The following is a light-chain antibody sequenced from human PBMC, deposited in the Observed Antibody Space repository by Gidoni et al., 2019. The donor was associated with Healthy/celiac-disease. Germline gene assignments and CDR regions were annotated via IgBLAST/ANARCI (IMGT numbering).Light chain of an antibody. J-gene: IGKJ5*01. V-gene: IGKV1-9*01. CDR2: AAS. Sequence: DIQLTQSPSFLSASVGDRVTIPCRASQGISSYLAWYQQKPGNAPKLLIYAASTVQSGVPSRFSGSGSGTEFTLTISSLQPEDFATYYCQQLNSYPITFGQGTRLEIK. CDR1: QGISSY. CDR3: QQLNSYPIT.